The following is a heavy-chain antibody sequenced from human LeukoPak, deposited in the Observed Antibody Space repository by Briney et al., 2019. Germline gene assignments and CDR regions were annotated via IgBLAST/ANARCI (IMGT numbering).Heavy chain of an antibody. V-gene: IGHV3-23*01. D-gene: IGHD3-10*01. J-gene: IGHJ4*02. CDR3: AKRGYGSGSSYYFDY. CDR1: GFTFSSYG. Sequence: GGTLRLSCAASGFTFSSYGMSWVRQAPGKGLEWVSGISGSGGSTYYADSVKGRFTISRDNSKNTMYLQMNSLRVEDTAVYYCAKRGYGSGSSYYFDYWGQGTLVTVSS. CDR2: ISGSGGST.